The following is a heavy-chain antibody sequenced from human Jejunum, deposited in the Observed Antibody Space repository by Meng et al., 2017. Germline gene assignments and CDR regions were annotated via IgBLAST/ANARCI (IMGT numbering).Heavy chain of an antibody. Sequence: ASAPGLVKPSGTLSLTCAVSGGSISDSNGGSGVRQPPGKGLEWIGEIYHTGSTNYNPSLKSRVTMSLDKSKNQFFLDLTSVTAADTAVYYCARDLLGPAIAASGYFDPWGQGTLVTVSS. J-gene: IGHJ5*02. CDR2: IYHTGST. CDR1: GGSISDSNG. V-gene: IGHV4-4*02. CDR3: ARDLLGPAIAASGYFDP. D-gene: IGHD5-12*01.